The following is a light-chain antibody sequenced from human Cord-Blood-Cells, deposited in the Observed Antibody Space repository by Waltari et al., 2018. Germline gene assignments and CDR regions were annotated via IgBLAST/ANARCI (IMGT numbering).Light chain of an antibody. CDR1: SGYSSYA. Sequence: QLVLTQSPSASASLGASVKLTCTLSSGYSSYAIAWHQQQPEKGPRYLMKLNSDGSHSKGDGIPDRFSGSRSGAERYLTISSLQSEDEADYYCQTWGTGIWVFGGGTKLTVL. J-gene: IGLJ3*02. CDR3: QTWGTGIWV. V-gene: IGLV4-69*01. CDR2: LNSDGSH.